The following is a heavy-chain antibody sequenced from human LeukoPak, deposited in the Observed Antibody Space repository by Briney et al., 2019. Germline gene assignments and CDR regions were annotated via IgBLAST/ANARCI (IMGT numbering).Heavy chain of an antibody. CDR3: ARDPLDSISWASRAFDV. CDR1: GGSISSSSYY. J-gene: IGHJ3*01. CDR2: IYYSGST. V-gene: IGHV4-39*07. Sequence: SETLSLTCTVSGGSISSSSYYWGWIRQPPGKGLEWIGSIYYSGSTYYNPSLKSRVTISVDTSKNQFSLKLSSVTAADTAVYYCARDPLDSISWASRAFDVWGQGTMVTVSS. D-gene: IGHD6-13*01.